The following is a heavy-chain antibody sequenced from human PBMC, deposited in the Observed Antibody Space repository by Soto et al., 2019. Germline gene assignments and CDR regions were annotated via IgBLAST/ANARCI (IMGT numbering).Heavy chain of an antibody. CDR3: AKDGRPSNCSGGSCYWGVFDY. CDR1: GFTFSSYG. D-gene: IGHD2-15*01. Sequence: PGGSLRLSCAASGFTFSSYGMHWVRQAPGKGLEWVAVISYDGSNKYYADSVKGRFTISRDNSKNTLYLQMNSLRAEDTAVYYCAKDGRPSNCSGGSCYWGVFDYWRQGTLVTVSS. J-gene: IGHJ4*02. V-gene: IGHV3-30*18. CDR2: ISYDGSNK.